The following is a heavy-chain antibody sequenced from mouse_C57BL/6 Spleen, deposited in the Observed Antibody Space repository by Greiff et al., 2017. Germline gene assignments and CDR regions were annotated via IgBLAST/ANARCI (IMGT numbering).Heavy chain of an antibody. CDR2: IYPGDGDT. Sequence: VQLQQSGAELVKPGASVKISCKASGYAFSSYWMNWVKQRPGKGLEWIGQIYPGDGDTNYNGKFKGKATLTADKSSSTAYMQLSSLPSGESAVYFCAKSRGQLRLQAWFACWGQGTLVTVSA. V-gene: IGHV1-80*01. J-gene: IGHJ3*01. CDR3: AKSRGQLRLQAWFAC. D-gene: IGHD3-2*02. CDR1: GYAFSSYW.